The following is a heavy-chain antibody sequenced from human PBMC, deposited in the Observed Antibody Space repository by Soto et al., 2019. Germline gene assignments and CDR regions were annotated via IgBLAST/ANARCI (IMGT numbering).Heavy chain of an antibody. J-gene: IGHJ3*02. CDR2: IFYSGST. Sequence: QMQLQESGPGLVKPSETLSLTCSVSGASISSSSYYWGWIRPPPGKGLEWIGSIFYSGSTYYNPSLKSRITIDVDTSKNHFTLQLSAVTAADTAVYYCARQSVGDYAFDIGGQETRVTVSS. CDR1: GASISSSSYY. V-gene: IGHV4-39*01. CDR3: ARQSVGDYAFDI. D-gene: IGHD1-26*01.